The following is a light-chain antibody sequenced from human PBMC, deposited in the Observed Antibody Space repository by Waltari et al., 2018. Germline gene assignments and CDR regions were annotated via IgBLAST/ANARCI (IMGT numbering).Light chain of an antibody. Sequence: EIVLTQSPDFQSVTPKETVPITCRASQSIGSSLHWYQPKPDPSPKLLIRYASQSFSGVPSRFSGSGSGTDFTLTINSLEAEDAATYYCHQSYTLPRTFGQGTKVEIK. CDR1: QSIGSS. V-gene: IGKV6-21*01. CDR3: HQSYTLPRT. CDR2: YAS. J-gene: IGKJ1*01.